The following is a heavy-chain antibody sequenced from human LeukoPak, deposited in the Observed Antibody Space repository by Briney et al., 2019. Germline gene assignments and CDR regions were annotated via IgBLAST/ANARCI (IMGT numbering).Heavy chain of an antibody. CDR2: ISSSSSYI. D-gene: IGHD2-2*01. CDR3: ARDSSYCSSTSCYAFDI. Sequence: GGSLRLSCAASGFTFSNHGMNWVRQAPGKGLEWVSSISSSSSYIYYADSVKGRFTISRDNAKNSLYLQMNSLRAEDTAVYYCARDSSYCSSTSCYAFDIWGQGTMVTVSS. CDR1: GFTFSNHG. J-gene: IGHJ3*02. V-gene: IGHV3-21*01.